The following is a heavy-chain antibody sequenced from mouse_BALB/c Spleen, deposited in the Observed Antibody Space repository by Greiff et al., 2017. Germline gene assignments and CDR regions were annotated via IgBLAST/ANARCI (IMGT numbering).Heavy chain of an antibody. J-gene: IGHJ3*01. D-gene: IGHD1-1*01. CDR1: GYTFNSYW. CDR2: IYPSDSYT. CDR3: TRDYGSSTWFAY. Sequence: VQLQQPGAELVRPGASVKLSCKASGYTFNSYWINWVKQRPGQGLEWIGNIYPSDSYTNYNQKFKDKATLTVDKSSSTAYMQLSSPTSEDSAVYYCTRDYGSSTWFAYWGQGTLVTVSA. V-gene: IGHV1-69*02.